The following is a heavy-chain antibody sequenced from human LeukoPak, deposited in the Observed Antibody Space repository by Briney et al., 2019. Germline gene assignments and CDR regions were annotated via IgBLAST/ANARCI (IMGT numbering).Heavy chain of an antibody. CDR1: GFNFSDYY. V-gene: IGHV3-11*04. J-gene: IGHJ4*02. CDR3: AREGYDSSGYFSYFDY. Sequence: PGGSLRLSCAASGFNFSDYYMTWIRQAPGKGLEWVSYISSSGTTIFYADSVKGRFTVSRDNAKNSLYLQMNSLRAEDTAVYYCAREGYDSSGYFSYFDYWGQGTLVTVSS. CDR2: ISSSGTTI. D-gene: IGHD3-22*01.